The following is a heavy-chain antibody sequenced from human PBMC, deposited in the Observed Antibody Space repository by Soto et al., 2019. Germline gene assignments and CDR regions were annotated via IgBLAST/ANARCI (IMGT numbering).Heavy chain of an antibody. CDR3: ARIHWAQSSLDY. CDR2: VTHSGTA. V-gene: IGHV4-30-2*01. CDR1: GGSIDSGAFS. Sequence: SETLSLTCAVSGGSIDSGAFSLSWIRQPPGKGLKWIGYVTHSGTAYSIPSLDGRLTLSVDSSQTQFSLKLTSATAADLAFYYCARIHWAQSSLDYWGRGILVTVSS. D-gene: IGHD6-19*01. J-gene: IGHJ4*02.